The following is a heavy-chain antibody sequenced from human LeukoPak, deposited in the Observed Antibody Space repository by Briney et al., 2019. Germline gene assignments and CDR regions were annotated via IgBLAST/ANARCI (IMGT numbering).Heavy chain of an antibody. J-gene: IGHJ1*01. Sequence: GGSLRLSCAASGFTFSSYAMSWVRQAPGKGLEWVSAISGSGGSTYYADSVKGRFTISRDNSKNTLYLQMNSLRAEDTAVYYCAKDPSSGWYAVFESPDMMHYFQHWGQGTLVTVSS. V-gene: IGHV3-23*01. CDR2: ISGSGGST. CDR3: AKDPSSGWYAVFESPDMMHYFQH. D-gene: IGHD6-19*01. CDR1: GFTFSSYA.